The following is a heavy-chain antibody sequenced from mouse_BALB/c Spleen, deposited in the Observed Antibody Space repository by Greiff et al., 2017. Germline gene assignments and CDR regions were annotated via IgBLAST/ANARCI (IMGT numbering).Heavy chain of an antibody. D-gene: IGHD2-4*01. CDR1: GYSITSYYA. CDR2: ISYSGST. J-gene: IGHJ2*01. V-gene: IGHV3-2*02. CDR3: AREGVYDYDDDAYFDY. Sequence: EVQLQQSGPGLVKPSQSLSLTCTVTGYSITSYYAWNWIRQFPGNKLEWMSYISYSGSTRYNPSLKSRISITRDTSKNQFFLQLNSVTTEDTATYYCAREGVYDYDDDAYFDYWGQGTTLTVSS.